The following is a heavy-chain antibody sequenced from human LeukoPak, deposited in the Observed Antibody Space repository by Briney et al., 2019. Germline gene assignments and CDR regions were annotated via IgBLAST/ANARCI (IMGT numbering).Heavy chain of an antibody. Sequence: AGGSLRLSCVASGFTFITYAFHWVRQAPGKGLEYVSAISNNGEDTYYADSVKGRLTISRDNSKNTLYLQMGSLRAGDMAVYYCVRGGGVVAGTYDYWGQGTLVTVSS. CDR3: VRGGGVVAGTYDY. V-gene: IGHV3-64*02. J-gene: IGHJ4*02. CDR1: GFTFITYA. CDR2: ISNNGEDT. D-gene: IGHD6-19*01.